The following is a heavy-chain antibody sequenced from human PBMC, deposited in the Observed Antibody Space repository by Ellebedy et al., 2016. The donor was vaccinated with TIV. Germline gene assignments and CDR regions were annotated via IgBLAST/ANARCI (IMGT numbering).Heavy chain of an antibody. J-gene: IGHJ4*02. CDR2: ISAYNGNT. V-gene: IGHV1-18*04. CDR1: GYTFISHG. Sequence: ASVKVSCKASGYTFISHGISWVRQAPGQGLEWMGWISAYNGNTNYAQKFQGRVTMTTDTSTSTASMELRSLTNDDTAVYYFARDPPTRMLVPGGEFDYWGQGTRVTVSS. D-gene: IGHD2-21*01. CDR3: ARDPPTRMLVPGGEFDY.